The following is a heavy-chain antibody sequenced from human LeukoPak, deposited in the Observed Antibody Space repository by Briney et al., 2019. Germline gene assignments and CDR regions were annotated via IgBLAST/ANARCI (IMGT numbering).Heavy chain of an antibody. D-gene: IGHD3-3*01. CDR2: IYTGGDT. CDR3: ASQPTYYDFSAYYYYMDV. J-gene: IGHJ6*03. Sequence: GGSLRLSCAASGFTVSSNYMSWVRQAPGKGLEWVSVIYTGGDTYYADPVKGRFTVSRDNSKNTLYLQMNSLRAEDTAVYYCASQPTYYDFSAYYYYMDVWGKGTTVTVSS. V-gene: IGHV3-53*01. CDR1: GFTVSSNY.